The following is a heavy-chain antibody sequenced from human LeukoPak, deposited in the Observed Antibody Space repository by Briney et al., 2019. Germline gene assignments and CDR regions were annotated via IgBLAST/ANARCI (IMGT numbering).Heavy chain of an antibody. CDR1: GGSISSGGYY. CDR2: IYYSGST. J-gene: IGHJ6*03. Sequence: PSQTLSLTCTVSGGSISSGGYYWSWIRQHPGKGLEWIGYIYYSGSTYYNPSLKSRVTISVDTSKNQFSLKLSSVTAADTAVYYCARVTGNQVSYYYYYMDVWGKGTTVTVSS. D-gene: IGHD1-20*01. V-gene: IGHV4-31*03. CDR3: ARVTGNQVSYYYYYMDV.